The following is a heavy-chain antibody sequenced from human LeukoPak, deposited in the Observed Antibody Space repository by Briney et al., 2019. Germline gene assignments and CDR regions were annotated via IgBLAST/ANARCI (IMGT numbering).Heavy chain of an antibody. V-gene: IGHV4-34*01. D-gene: IGHD2-15*01. CDR1: SGSIGSDALY. Sequence: PSETLSLTCTVSSGSIGSDALYWSWIRQPPGKGLEWIGEINHSGSTNYNPSLKSRVTISVDTSKNQFSLKLSSVTAADTAVYYCARIVGQIGMDVWGQGTTVTVSS. CDR3: ARIVGQIGMDV. CDR2: INHSGST. J-gene: IGHJ6*02.